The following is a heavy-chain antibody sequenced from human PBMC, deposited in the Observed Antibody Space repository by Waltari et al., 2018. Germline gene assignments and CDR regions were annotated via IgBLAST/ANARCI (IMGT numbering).Heavy chain of an antibody. CDR3: SNSLNY. Sequence: EVQVVESGGGLVQPGGSLRLSCAASAFTFSGSWVDWVRQAPGKGLEWVANINQDGSEKHYVGSLKGRVTVSRDNAKNSLYLQINSLRAEDTAVYYCSNSLNYWGQGTLVTVSS. J-gene: IGHJ4*02. V-gene: IGHV3-7*01. CDR1: AFTFSGSW. CDR2: INQDGSEK.